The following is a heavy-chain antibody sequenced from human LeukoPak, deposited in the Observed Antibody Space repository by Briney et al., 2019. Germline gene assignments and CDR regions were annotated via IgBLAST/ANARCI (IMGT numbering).Heavy chain of an antibody. CDR1: GCSFSSYD. Sequence: PSESLSLTCTVSGCSFSSYDGSWVRQAPGKGLEWIAAICCTGTPYYNPSLQSRVTISVDMSKNQFSLKLSTVTAADTAVYYCARVKSTVTSFDIWGQGTMVTVSS. D-gene: IGHD2/OR15-2a*01. J-gene: IGHJ3*02. CDR2: ICCTGTP. V-gene: IGHV4-59*01. CDR3: ARVKSTVTSFDI.